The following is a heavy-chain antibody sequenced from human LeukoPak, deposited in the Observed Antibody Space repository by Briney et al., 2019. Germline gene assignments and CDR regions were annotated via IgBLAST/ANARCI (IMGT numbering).Heavy chain of an antibody. V-gene: IGHV3-23*01. J-gene: IGHJ4*02. Sequence: GSLRLSCAASGFTLSNYDMSWVRQAPGKGLAWVSAISGRGGRTYYADSVKGRFTISRDHPKNTLYLQMNSLRAEDTAVYYCANNDYNNPEGWGQGTLVTVSS. D-gene: IGHD4-11*01. CDR1: GFTLSNYD. CDR2: ISGRGGRT. CDR3: ANNDYNNPEG.